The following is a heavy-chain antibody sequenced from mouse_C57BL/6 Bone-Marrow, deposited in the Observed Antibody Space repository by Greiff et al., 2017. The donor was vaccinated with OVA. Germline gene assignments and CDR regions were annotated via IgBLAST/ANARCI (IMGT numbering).Heavy chain of an antibody. CDR3: GGDYYGSSYHYFDY. V-gene: IGHV1-64*01. CDR2: IHPNSGST. Sequence: QVQLQQPGAELVKPGASVKLSCKASGYTFTSYWMHWVKQRPGQGLEWIGMIHPNSGSTNYNEKFKSKATLTVDKSSSTAYMQLSSLTSEDSAVYYCGGDYYGSSYHYFDYWGQGTTLTVSS. CDR1: GYTFTSYW. D-gene: IGHD1-1*01. J-gene: IGHJ2*01.